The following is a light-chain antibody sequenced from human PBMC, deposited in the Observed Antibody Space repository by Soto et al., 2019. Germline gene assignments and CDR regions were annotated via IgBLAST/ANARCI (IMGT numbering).Light chain of an antibody. CDR3: QSYDSSLSGSGVV. CDR1: SSNIGAGYD. J-gene: IGLJ2*01. CDR2: GNS. V-gene: IGLV1-40*01. Sequence: QSVLPQPPSVSGAPGQRVTISCTGSSSNIGAGYDVHWYQQLPGTAPKLLIYGNSNRPSGVPDRFSGSKSGTSASLAITGLQAKDEADYYCQSYDSSLSGSGVVFGGGTKVTVL.